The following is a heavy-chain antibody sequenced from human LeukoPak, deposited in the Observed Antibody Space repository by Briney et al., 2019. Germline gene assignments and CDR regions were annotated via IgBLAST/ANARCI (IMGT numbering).Heavy chain of an antibody. V-gene: IGHV4-59*12. CDR2: IYYSGST. J-gene: IGHJ4*02. Sequence: NPSETLSLTCTVSGGSIGSYYWSWIRQPPGKGLEWIGYIYYSGSTNYNPSLQSRVTMSADTSNSQFSLKVNSVTAADTAVYHCARGRWISGSYYNFDRWGQGTLVTVSS. CDR1: GGSIGSYY. D-gene: IGHD1-26*01. CDR3: ARGRWISGSYYNFDR.